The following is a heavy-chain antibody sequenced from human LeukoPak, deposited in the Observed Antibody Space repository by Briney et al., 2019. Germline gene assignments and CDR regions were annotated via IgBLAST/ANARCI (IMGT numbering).Heavy chain of an antibody. Sequence: GGSLRLSCAASGFTFSNYAMSWVRQAPGKGLEWVSGISGGGGSTYYADSVKGRFTISRDNSKNTLYLQMNSLRAEDTAVYYCAKRSSSWHYDYWGQGTLVTVSS. CDR1: GFTFSNYA. CDR2: ISGGGGST. J-gene: IGHJ4*02. V-gene: IGHV3-23*01. D-gene: IGHD6-13*01. CDR3: AKRSSSWHYDY.